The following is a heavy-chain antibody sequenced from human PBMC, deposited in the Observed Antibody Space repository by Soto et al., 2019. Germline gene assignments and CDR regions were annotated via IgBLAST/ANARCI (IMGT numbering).Heavy chain of an antibody. CDR2: ISGSGFST. V-gene: IGHV3-23*01. CDR3: TRGPRASSGGTGAY. CDR1: GLTSGPYG. Sequence: EVQLLESGGGLVQPGGSLRLSCAASGLTSGPYGMTWVRQAPGRGLEWVSTISGSGFSTHYAESVQGRFTISRDNSKNTMYLQMNSLRPNDTAVYYCTRGPRASSGGTGAYWGQGTLVTVSS. D-gene: IGHD2-2*01. J-gene: IGHJ4*02.